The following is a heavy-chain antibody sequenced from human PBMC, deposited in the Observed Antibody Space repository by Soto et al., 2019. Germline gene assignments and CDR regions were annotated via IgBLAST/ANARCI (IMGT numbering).Heavy chain of an antibody. CDR2: VSPPFRTS. Sequence: QVQLVQSGAEVKKPGSSVKVSCKTSGVSFNNNGIGWVRQAPGHGLEWMGGVSPPFRTSNYARKFQGRISITADASTGTVNMELSSLTSEDTAKYYCASVLYYGSGSYSPYGMDVWGQGTTVPVSS. CDR3: ASVLYYGSGSYSPYGMDV. J-gene: IGHJ6*02. CDR1: GVSFNNNG. V-gene: IGHV1-69*01. D-gene: IGHD3-10*01.